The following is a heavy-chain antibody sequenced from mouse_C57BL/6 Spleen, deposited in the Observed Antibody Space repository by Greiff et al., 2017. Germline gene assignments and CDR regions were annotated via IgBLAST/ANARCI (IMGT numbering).Heavy chain of an antibody. J-gene: IGHJ4*01. Sequence: VQLQESGPELVKPGASVKISCKASGYAFSSSWMNWVKQRPGKGLEWIGWIYPGAGDTKYNGKFKGKATLTSDKSSSTAYMQLSSLTSEDSAIYFCARREEIDDSMDYWGQGTSVTVSS. D-gene: IGHD5-1-1*01. CDR1: GYAFSSSW. CDR3: ARREEIDDSMDY. CDR2: IYPGAGDT. V-gene: IGHV1-82*01.